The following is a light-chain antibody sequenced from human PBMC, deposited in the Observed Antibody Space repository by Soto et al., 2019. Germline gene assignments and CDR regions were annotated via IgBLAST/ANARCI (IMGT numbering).Light chain of an antibody. CDR1: QYISNY. Sequence: ILMTQSPSSLSASVGDRVTITCRANQYISNYLNWYQQKPGKAPKFLIYAASSLQSGVSSRFSGSGSGTDFTLTISGLQPEDLAIYYCQHSYTSPYTFGPGTKVDIK. CDR3: QHSYTSPYT. CDR2: AAS. V-gene: IGKV1-39*01. J-gene: IGKJ2*01.